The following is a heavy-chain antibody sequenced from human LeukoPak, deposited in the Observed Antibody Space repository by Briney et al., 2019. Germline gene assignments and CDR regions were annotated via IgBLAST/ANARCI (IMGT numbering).Heavy chain of an antibody. Sequence: GGSLRLSCTASGLTVSSNHMSWVRQAPGKGLEWVSVIYSGGITYYADSVKGRFTISREKSKNTLYLQMNSLRAEDTAVYYCAKDRQYSSSWYLFDYWGQGTLVTVSS. CDR2: IYSGGIT. CDR3: AKDRQYSSSWYLFDY. J-gene: IGHJ4*02. D-gene: IGHD6-13*01. CDR1: GLTVSSNH. V-gene: IGHV3-66*01.